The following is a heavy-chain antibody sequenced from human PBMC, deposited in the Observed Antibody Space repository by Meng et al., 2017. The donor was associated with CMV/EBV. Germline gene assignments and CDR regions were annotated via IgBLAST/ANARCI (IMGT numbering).Heavy chain of an antibody. CDR1: GDSVSSNSAT. CDR3: ARVRCSTTSCYYEYYYGMDV. D-gene: IGHD2-2*01. J-gene: IGHJ6*02. Sequence: SCAISGDSVSSNSATWSWIRQSPLRGLEWLGRTYYRSKWYIDYAVSVKSRIDINPDTSKNQFSLQLNAVTPEDTAVYYCARVRCSTTSCYYEYYYGMDVWGQGTTVTVSS. V-gene: IGHV6-1*01. CDR2: TYYRSKWYI.